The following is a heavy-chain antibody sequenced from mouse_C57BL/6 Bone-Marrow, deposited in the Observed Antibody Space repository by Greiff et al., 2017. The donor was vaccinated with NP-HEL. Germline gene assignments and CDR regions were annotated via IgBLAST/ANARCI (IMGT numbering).Heavy chain of an antibody. D-gene: IGHD1-1*01. V-gene: IGHV1-26*01. J-gene: IGHJ3*01. Sequence: EVQLQQSGPELVKPGASVKISCKASGYTFTDYYMNWVKQSHGTSLEWIGDINPNNGGTSYNQKFKGKATLTVDKSSSTAYMELRSLTSEDSAVYYCASPYYGSSSFAYWGQGTLVTVSA. CDR1: GYTFTDYY. CDR2: INPNNGGT. CDR3: ASPYYGSSSFAY.